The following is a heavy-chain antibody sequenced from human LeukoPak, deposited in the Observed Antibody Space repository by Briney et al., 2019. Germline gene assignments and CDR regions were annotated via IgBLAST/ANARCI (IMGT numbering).Heavy chain of an antibody. J-gene: IGHJ4*02. V-gene: IGHV1-2*02. Sequence: ASVKVSCKASGYTFTGYYMHWVRQAPGQGLEWMGWINPNSGGTNYAQKFQGRVTVTRDTSISTAYMELSSLRSDDTAVYYCTRDPRHKYGNFDNWGQGTLVTVSS. D-gene: IGHD2/OR15-2a*01. CDR1: GYTFTGYY. CDR2: INPNSGGT. CDR3: TRDPRHKYGNFDN.